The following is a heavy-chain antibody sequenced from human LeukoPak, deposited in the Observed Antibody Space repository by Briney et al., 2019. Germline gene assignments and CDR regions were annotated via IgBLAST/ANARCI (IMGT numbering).Heavy chain of an antibody. CDR1: GFTVSSNY. CDR2: IYSGDNT. V-gene: IGHV3-66*01. J-gene: IGHJ5*01. CDR3: VYWFDS. Sequence: PGGSLRLSCAASGFTVSSNYMSWVRQAPGKGLEWVSLIYSGDNTYYADSVKGRFTISRDNSKNMLYLQMNSLRVEDTAVYYCVYWFDSWGQGTLVTVSS.